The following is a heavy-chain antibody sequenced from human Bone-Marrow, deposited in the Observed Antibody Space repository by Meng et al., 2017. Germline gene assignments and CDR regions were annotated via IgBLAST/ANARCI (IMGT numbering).Heavy chain of an antibody. CDR2: INNDGSGT. D-gene: IGHD3-10*01. J-gene: IGHJ5*02. CDR3: VRDVHHPWFS. Sequence: EVQLVEAGGGLGEPGGSLILSCAASGFTFSSNWMHWVRQAPGKGLVWVSCINNDGSGTGYADSVKGRFTISRDNAKNTLYLQMNSLRAEDTAVYYCVRDVHHPWFSWGQGTLVTVSS. V-gene: IGHV3-74*01. CDR1: GFTFSSNW.